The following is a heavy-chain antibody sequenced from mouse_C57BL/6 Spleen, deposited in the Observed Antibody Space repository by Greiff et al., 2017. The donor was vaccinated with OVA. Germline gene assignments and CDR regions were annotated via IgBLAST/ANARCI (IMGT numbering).Heavy chain of an antibody. CDR3: ALYYGSSYGYFDV. CDR1: GYTFTSYW. CDR2: LDPSDSYT. D-gene: IGHD1-1*01. V-gene: IGHV1-69*01. J-gene: IGHJ1*03. Sequence: VQLQQPGAELVMPGASVKLSCKASGYTFTSYWMHWVKQRPGQGLEWIGELDPSDSYTNYNQKFKGKSTLTVDKSSSTAYMQLSSLTSEDSAVYYCALYYGSSYGYFDVWGTGTTVTVSS.